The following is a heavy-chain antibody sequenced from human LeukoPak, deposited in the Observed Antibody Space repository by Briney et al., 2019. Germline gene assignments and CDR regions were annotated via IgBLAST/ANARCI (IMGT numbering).Heavy chain of an antibody. CDR3: ARVLIGAAGDLGIDFDY. Sequence: ASVKVSCKASGYTFTSYGISWVRQAPGQGLEWMGWISAYNGNTNYAQKLQGRVTMTTDTSTSTAYMELRGLRSDDTAVYYCARVLIGAAGDLGIDFDYWGQGTLVTVSS. J-gene: IGHJ4*02. CDR1: GYTFTSYG. D-gene: IGHD6-13*01. CDR2: ISAYNGNT. V-gene: IGHV1-18*01.